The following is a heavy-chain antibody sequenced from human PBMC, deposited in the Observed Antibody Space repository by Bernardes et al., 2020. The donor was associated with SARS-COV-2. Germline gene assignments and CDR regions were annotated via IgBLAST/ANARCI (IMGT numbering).Heavy chain of an antibody. CDR3: ARVVWRYDGCGSYVDAFDI. Sequence: SETLSLTCTVSGGSFSSGSYYWSWLRQPAGKGLEWNGLLYPSGNTNFNPSMQSRITLAVHTSPSQFSLSLGSVTAADAAVYFWARVVWRYDGCGSYVDAFDIWGQGTVGSVAS. J-gene: IGHJ3*02. D-gene: IGHD3-22*01. CDR1: GGSFSSGSYY. V-gene: IGHV4-61*02. CDR2: LYPSGNT.